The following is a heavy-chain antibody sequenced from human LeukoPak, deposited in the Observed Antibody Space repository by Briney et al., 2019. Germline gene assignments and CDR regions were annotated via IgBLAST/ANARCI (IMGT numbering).Heavy chain of an antibody. CDR1: GGSISSSSYY. Sequence: KTSETLSLTCTVSGGSISSSSYYWGWIRHPPGKGLEWIGSIYYSGSTYYNPSLKSRVTISVDTSKNQFSLKLSSVTAADTAVYYCARDFVKYCSGGSCYEGVDYWGQGTLVTVSS. J-gene: IGHJ4*02. D-gene: IGHD2-15*01. CDR2: IYYSGST. CDR3: ARDFVKYCSGGSCYEGVDY. V-gene: IGHV4-39*07.